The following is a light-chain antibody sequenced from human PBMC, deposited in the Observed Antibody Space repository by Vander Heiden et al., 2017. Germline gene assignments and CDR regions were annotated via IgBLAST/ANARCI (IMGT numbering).Light chain of an antibody. Sequence: QSVLTQPPSASGTPGQRVPISCSGSSSNIGSYTVNWYQQLPGTAPKLLMYSNNQRPSGVPDRFSGSKSGTSASLAISGLQSEDEADYYCGTWDDSLNGYVFGTGTKVTVL. CDR1: SSNIGSYT. CDR3: GTWDDSLNGYV. CDR2: SNN. J-gene: IGLJ1*01. V-gene: IGLV1-44*01.